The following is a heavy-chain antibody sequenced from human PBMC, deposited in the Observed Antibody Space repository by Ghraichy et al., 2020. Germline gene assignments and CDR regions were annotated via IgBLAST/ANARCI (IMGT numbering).Heavy chain of an antibody. Sequence: ASVKVSCKASGYTFTSYGISWVRQAPGQGLEWMGWISAYNGNTNYAQKLQGRVTMTTDTSTSTAYMELRSLRSDDTAVYYCARGIAVAGTWGAIFDYWGQGTLVTVSS. CDR1: GYTFTSYG. V-gene: IGHV1-18*01. J-gene: IGHJ4*02. CDR3: ARGIAVAGTWGAIFDY. D-gene: IGHD6-19*01. CDR2: ISAYNGNT.